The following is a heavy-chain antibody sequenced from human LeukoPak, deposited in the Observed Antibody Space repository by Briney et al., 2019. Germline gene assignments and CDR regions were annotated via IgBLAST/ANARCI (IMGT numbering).Heavy chain of an antibody. CDR2: IYINGST. V-gene: IGHV4-59*10. D-gene: IGHD3-22*01. CDR1: GGSFSGYY. Sequence: SETLSLTCAVYGGSFSGYYWSWIRQPAGKGLEWIGRIYINGSTNYNPSPKSRVTMSIDTSKKQFSLKLKLVTAADTAVYYCARGRGYYKDYWGRGTLVTVSS. J-gene: IGHJ4*02. CDR3: ARGRGYYKDY.